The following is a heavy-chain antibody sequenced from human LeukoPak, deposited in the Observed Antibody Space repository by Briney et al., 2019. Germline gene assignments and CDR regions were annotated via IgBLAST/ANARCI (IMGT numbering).Heavy chain of an antibody. V-gene: IGHV3-21*05. CDR3: ARNSYGDYGPFDY. D-gene: IGHD4-17*01. CDR1: GFTFSSYE. CDR2: ISSSSSYI. J-gene: IGHJ4*02. Sequence: GGSLRLSCAASGFTFSSYEMNWVRQAPGKGLEWVSYISSSSSYIYYADSVKGRFTISRDNAKNSLYLQMNSLRAEDTAVYYCARNSYGDYGPFDYWGQGTLVTVSS.